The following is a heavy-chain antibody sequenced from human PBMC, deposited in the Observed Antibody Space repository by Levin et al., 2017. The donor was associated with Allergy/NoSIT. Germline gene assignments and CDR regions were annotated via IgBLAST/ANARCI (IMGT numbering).Heavy chain of an antibody. CDR3: ARLLYNGYDPFDS. J-gene: IGHJ4*02. Sequence: ASVKVSCRASGYTFSRSPIHWLRQAPGQRLEWMGWINPGNDNTRYSHKFQGRVSIPADKSASSAYVELASLTSEDTAVYYCARLLYNGYDPFDSWGQGTLVTVSS. V-gene: IGHV1-3*01. CDR2: INPGNDNT. CDR1: GYTFSRSP. D-gene: IGHD2-2*03.